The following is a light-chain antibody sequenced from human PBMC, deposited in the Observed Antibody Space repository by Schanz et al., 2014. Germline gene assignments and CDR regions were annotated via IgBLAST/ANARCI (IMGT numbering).Light chain of an antibody. Sequence: ENVVTQSPGTLSLSPGERATLSCRASQSVRSSYLAWYQQKPGQAPSLLIYGASSRATGIPDRFSGSGSGTDHHLTISRLEAEDLAVYYCHQYGSSPPYTFGQGTKLEI. CDR3: HQYGSSPPYT. CDR2: GAS. J-gene: IGKJ2*01. V-gene: IGKV3-20*01. CDR1: QSVRSSY.